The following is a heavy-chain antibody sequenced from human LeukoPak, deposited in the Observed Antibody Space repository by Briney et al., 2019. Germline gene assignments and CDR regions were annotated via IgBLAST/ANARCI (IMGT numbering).Heavy chain of an antibody. CDR2: ISSSSSYI. CDR1: GFTFCSYS. J-gene: IGHJ4*02. CDR3: ARDSEVTMVRGVADY. V-gene: IGHV3-21*01. Sequence: GGSLRLSCAASGFTFCSYSMNWVREAPGKGMEWVSSISSSSSYIYYADSVKGRFTISRDNAKNSLYLQMNSLRAEDTAVYYCARDSEVTMVRGVADYWGQGTLVTVSS. D-gene: IGHD3-10*01.